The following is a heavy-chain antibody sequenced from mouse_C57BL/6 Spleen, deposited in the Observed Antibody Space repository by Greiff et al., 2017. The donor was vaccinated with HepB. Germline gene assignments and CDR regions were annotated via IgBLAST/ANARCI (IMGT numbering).Heavy chain of an antibody. V-gene: IGHV1-76*01. CDR1: GYTFTDYY. D-gene: IGHD4-1*01. CDR2: IYPGSGNT. Sequence: VQLQQSGAELVRPGASVKLSCKASGYTFTDYYINWVKQRPGQGLEWIARIYPGSGNTYYNEKFKGKATLTAEKSSSTAYMQLSSLTSEDSAVYFCARTGDEGYFDVWGTGTTVTVSS. CDR3: ARTGDEGYFDV. J-gene: IGHJ1*03.